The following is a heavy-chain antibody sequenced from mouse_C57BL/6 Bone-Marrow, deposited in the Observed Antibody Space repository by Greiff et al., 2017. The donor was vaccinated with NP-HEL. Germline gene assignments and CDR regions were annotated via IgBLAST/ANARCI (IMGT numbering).Heavy chain of an antibody. CDR2: ISSGGSYT. J-gene: IGHJ1*03. V-gene: IGHV5-6*02. CDR1: GFTFSSYG. D-gene: IGHD1-1*01. Sequence: DVMLVESGGDLVKPGGSLKLSCAASGFTFSSYGMSWVRQTPDKRLEWVATISSGGSYTYYPDSVKGRFTISRDNAKNTLYLQMSSLKSEDTAMYYCARRTVVARDWYFDVWGTGTTVTVSS. CDR3: ARRTVVARDWYFDV.